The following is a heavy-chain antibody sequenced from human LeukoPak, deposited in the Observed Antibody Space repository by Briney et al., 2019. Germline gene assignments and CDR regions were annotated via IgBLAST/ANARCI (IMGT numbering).Heavy chain of an antibody. Sequence: SETLSLTCTVSGGSISSYYWSWIRQPPGKGLEWIGYIYYSGSTNYNPSLKSRVTISVDTSKNQFSLKLSSVTAADTAVYYCARHMRPGIYYYDYFDYWGQGTLVTVSS. CDR2: IYYSGST. CDR3: ARHMRPGIYYYDYFDY. CDR1: GGSISSYY. J-gene: IGHJ4*02. V-gene: IGHV4-59*08. D-gene: IGHD3-22*01.